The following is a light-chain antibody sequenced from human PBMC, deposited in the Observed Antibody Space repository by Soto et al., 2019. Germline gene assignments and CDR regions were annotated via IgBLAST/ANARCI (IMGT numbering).Light chain of an antibody. CDR3: QQYNNWPPYT. Sequence: EIVMTQSPATLSVSPGERATLSCRASQSVSSNLAWYQQKPGQAPRLLIYGESTRATGIPARFSGSGSGTEFTPTISGLQSEDFAHYYCQQYNNWPPYTFGQGPKLEIK. J-gene: IGKJ2*01. CDR1: QSVSSN. V-gene: IGKV3-15*01. CDR2: GES.